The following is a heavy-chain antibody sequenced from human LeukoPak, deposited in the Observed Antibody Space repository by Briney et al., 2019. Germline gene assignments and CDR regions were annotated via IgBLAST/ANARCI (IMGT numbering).Heavy chain of an antibody. CDR1: GFTFSSCA. V-gene: IGHV3-23*01. Sequence: GGSLRLSCAASGFTFSSCAMSWVRQAPGKGLEWVSAISGSGGSTYYADSVKGRFTISRDNSKNTLYLQMNSLRAEDTAVYYCAKGRRITMIVVVIPDFDYWGQGTLVTVSS. J-gene: IGHJ4*02. CDR2: ISGSGGST. D-gene: IGHD3-22*01. CDR3: AKGRRITMIVVVIPDFDY.